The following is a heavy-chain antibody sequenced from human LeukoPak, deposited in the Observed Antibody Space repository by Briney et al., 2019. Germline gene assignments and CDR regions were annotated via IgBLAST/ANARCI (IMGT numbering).Heavy chain of an antibody. CDR2: ISWNSGSI. CDR1: GFTFSSSA. V-gene: IGHV3-9*01. J-gene: IGHJ6*03. D-gene: IGHD5-12*01. Sequence: QPGGSLRLSCAASGFTFSSSAMSWVRQAPGKGLEWVSGISWNSGSIGYADSVKGRFTISRDNAKNSLYLQMNSLRAEDTALYYCAKDIRGYAHYYYYMDVWGKGTTVTISS. CDR3: AKDIRGYAHYYYYMDV.